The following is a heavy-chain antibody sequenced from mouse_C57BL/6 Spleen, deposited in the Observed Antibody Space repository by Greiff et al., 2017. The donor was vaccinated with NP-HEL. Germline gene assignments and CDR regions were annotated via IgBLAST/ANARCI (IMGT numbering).Heavy chain of an antibody. D-gene: IGHD2-5*01. V-gene: IGHV5-4*01. Sequence: EVMLVESGGGLVKPGGSLKLSCAASGFTFSSYAMSWVRQTPEKRLEWVATISDGGSYTYYPDNVKGRFTISRDNAKNNLYLQMSHLKSEDTAMYYCARDHSNSLFDYWGQGTTLTVSS. CDR2: ISDGGSYT. CDR3: ARDHSNSLFDY. J-gene: IGHJ2*01. CDR1: GFTFSSYA.